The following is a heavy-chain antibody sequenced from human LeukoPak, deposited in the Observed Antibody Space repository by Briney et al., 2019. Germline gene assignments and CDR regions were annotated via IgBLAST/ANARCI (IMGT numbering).Heavy chain of an antibody. Sequence: SETLSLTCTVSGGSISSSSYHWGWIRQPPGKGLEWIGSIYYSGSTYYNPSLKGRVTISVDTSKNQFSLKLSSVTAADTAVYYCARYSGEYYDSSGSFDYWGQGTLVTVSS. CDR2: IYYSGST. CDR3: ARYSGEYYDSSGSFDY. CDR1: GGSISSSSYH. V-gene: IGHV4-39*01. D-gene: IGHD3-22*01. J-gene: IGHJ4*02.